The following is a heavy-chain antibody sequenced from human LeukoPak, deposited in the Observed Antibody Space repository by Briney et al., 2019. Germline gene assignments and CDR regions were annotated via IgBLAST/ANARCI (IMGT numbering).Heavy chain of an antibody. J-gene: IGHJ4*02. CDR2: ISSGGNTI. V-gene: IGHV3-48*03. CDR3: ARASGDFDY. Sequence: GGSLRLSCAASGFTFSSYEMNWVRQAPGKGLEWVSYISSGGNTIYYADSVKGRFTISRDNAKNSLYLQMNSLRAEDTAVYYCARASGDFDYWGQGTLVTVSS. D-gene: IGHD1-26*01. CDR1: GFTFSSYE.